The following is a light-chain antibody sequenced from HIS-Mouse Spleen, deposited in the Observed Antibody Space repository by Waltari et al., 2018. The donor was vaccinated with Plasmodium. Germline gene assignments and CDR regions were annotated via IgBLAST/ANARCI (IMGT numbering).Light chain of an antibody. CDR3: QVWDSSSDHYV. CDR1: NIGRTS. Sequence: SYVLTQPPSVSVAPGQTARITCGGNNIGRTSVHWYQQKPGQAPGLVVYDDSDRPSGIPERCSGSNSGNTATLTISRVEAGDEADYYCQVWDSSSDHYVFGTGTKVTVL. J-gene: IGLJ1*01. CDR2: DDS. V-gene: IGLV3-21*02.